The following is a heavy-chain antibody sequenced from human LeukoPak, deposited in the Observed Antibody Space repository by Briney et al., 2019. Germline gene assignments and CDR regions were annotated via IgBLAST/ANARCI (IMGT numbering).Heavy chain of an antibody. J-gene: IGHJ4*02. CDR1: GFTFSSYW. D-gene: IGHD4-11*01. CDR2: INPGGSST. V-gene: IGHV3-74*01. CDR3: ARSNQADDC. Sequence: GGSLRLSRAASGFTFSSYWMHWVRQAPGKGLVWVSRINPGGSSTAYADSVKGRFTISRDNAKDTLYLQMNSLRADDTAVYYCARSNQADDCWGQGTLVTVSS.